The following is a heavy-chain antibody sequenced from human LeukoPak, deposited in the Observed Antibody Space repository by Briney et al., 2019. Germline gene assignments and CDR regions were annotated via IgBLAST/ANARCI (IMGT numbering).Heavy chain of an antibody. D-gene: IGHD6-6*01. CDR2: INLNSGGT. CDR3: VRLYSMSSIYFDY. V-gene: IGHV1-2*02. J-gene: IGHJ4*02. Sequence: ASVTVSCKASGYTFPGYYMHWVRQAPGQGLEWMGWINLNSGGTNYAQKFQGRVTMTRDTSISTAYMELSKLESGDTGVYYCVRLYSMSSIYFDYWGQGTLVTVSS. CDR1: GYTFPGYY.